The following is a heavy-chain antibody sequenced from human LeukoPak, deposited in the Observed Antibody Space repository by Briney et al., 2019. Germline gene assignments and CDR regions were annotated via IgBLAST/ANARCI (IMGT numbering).Heavy chain of an antibody. CDR1: GFTFSNYG. CDR2: IRYDGSNK. Sequence: PGGSLRLSCATSGFTFSNYGTHWVRQAPGKGLEWVAFIRYDGSNKHYADSVKGRFTISRDSSKNTLYLQMNSLRTEDTAVYYCAKEWVEYSSSSVLGYWGQGTLVTVSS. J-gene: IGHJ4*02. CDR3: AKEWVEYSSSSVLGY. V-gene: IGHV3-30*02. D-gene: IGHD6-6*01.